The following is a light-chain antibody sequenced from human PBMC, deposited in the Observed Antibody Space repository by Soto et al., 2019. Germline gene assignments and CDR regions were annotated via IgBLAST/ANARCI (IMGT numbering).Light chain of an antibody. CDR1: QGVGSW. Sequence: EIVLTQSPATLSLSPGERATLSCRASQGVGSWLAWYQQKPGQAPRLLIYDASNRAAGIPARFSGSGSGTDFTLTISSLEPEDFAVYYCQQRVNWLTFGGGTKVEIK. J-gene: IGKJ4*01. CDR3: QQRVNWLT. V-gene: IGKV3-11*01. CDR2: DAS.